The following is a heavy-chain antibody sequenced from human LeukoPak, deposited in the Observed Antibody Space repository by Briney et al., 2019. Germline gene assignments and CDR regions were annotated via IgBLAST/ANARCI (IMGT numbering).Heavy chain of an antibody. D-gene: IGHD3-3*01. Sequence: PGGSPRLSCVASGFTFSNYGMSWVRQAPGKGLEWVSYISGSGSTKYYADSVKGRFTISRDNAKDSLFLQMNSLRAEDTAVYYCARGSRGYYRIDYWGQGTLVTVSS. J-gene: IGHJ4*02. CDR2: ISGSGSTK. CDR3: ARGSRGYYRIDY. CDR1: GFTFSNYG. V-gene: IGHV3-48*04.